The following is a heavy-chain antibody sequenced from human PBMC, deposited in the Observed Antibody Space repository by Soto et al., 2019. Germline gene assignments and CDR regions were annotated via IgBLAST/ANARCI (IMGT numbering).Heavy chain of an antibody. CDR1: GYTFTSYG. D-gene: IGHD6-19*01. J-gene: IGHJ4*02. Sequence: PAASVKVSCKASGYTFTSYGISWVRQAPGQGLEWMGWISAYNGNTNYAQKLQGRVTMTTDTSTSTAYMELRSLRSDDTAVYYCARAIPVAVAGTIDFDYWGQGTLVTVSS. CDR3: ARAIPVAVAGTIDFDY. CDR2: ISAYNGNT. V-gene: IGHV1-18*04.